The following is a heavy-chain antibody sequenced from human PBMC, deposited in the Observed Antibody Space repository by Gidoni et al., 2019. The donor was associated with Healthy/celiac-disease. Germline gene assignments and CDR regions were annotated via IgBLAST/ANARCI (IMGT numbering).Heavy chain of an antibody. J-gene: IGHJ4*02. CDR1: GGSISSYS. V-gene: IGHV4-59*01. D-gene: IGHD3-10*01. CDR3: ARERGGSGVIDY. CDR2: IYYSGST. Sequence: QVQLQESGPGLVKPSETLSLTCTVSGGSISSYSWSWIRQPPGKGLEWIVYIYYSGSTNYNPSLKTRVTISVDTSKNQFSLKLSSVTAAETAVYYCARERGGSGVIDYWGQGTLVTVSS.